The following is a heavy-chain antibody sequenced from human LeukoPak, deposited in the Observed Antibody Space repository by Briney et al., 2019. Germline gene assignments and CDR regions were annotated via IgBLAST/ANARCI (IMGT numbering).Heavy chain of an antibody. J-gene: IGHJ4*02. CDR1: GFTFSSYA. CDR2: ISGSGGST. V-gene: IGHV3-23*01. D-gene: IGHD1-26*01. CDR3: AKEKFLGAELVNLYYFDY. Sequence: PGGSLRLSCAASGFTFSSYAMSWVRQAPGKGLEWVSAISGSGGSTYYADSVKGRFTISRDNSKNTLYLQMNSLRAEDTAVYYCAKEKFLGAELVNLYYFDYWGQGTLVTVSS.